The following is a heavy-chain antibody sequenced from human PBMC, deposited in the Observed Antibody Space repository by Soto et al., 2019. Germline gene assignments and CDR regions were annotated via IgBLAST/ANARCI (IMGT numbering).Heavy chain of an antibody. V-gene: IGHV4-30-4*01. CDR3: ARDDLVGPPLGMDV. D-gene: IGHD3-3*01. J-gene: IGHJ6*02. CDR2: IYYSGST. CDR1: GGSISSGDYY. Sequence: QVQLQESGPGLVKPSQTLSLTCTVSGGSISSGDYYWSWIRQPPGKGLEWIGYIYYSGSTYFNPYLKSRVTIAVDTSKNQFSLKLSSVTAADTAVYYCARDDLVGPPLGMDVWGQGTTVTVSS.